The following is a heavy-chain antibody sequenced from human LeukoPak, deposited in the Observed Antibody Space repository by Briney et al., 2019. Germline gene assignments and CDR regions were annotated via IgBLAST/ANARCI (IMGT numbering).Heavy chain of an antibody. D-gene: IGHD3-22*01. Sequence: ASVKVSCKASGYTFTSYDINWVRQATGQGLEWMGWMNPNSGHTGYAQKFQGRVTITRNTSISTAYMELSSLRSEDTAVYYCAREKYSSGYYSLSFDYWGQGTLVTVSS. CDR1: GYTFTSYD. V-gene: IGHV1-8*03. CDR3: AREKYSSGYYSLSFDY. J-gene: IGHJ4*02. CDR2: MNPNSGHT.